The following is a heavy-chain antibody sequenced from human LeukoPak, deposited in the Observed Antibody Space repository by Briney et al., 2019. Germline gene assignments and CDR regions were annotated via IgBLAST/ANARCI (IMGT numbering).Heavy chain of an antibody. CDR1: GYSFTSYW. Sequence: GESLKISCKGSGYSFTSYWIAWVRQMPGKGLEWMGIIYPGDSDTRYSPSIQAQVTISADKSISTAYLQWSSLKASDTAMYYCARQVLRGVIPVYFDYWGQGTLVTVSS. CDR3: ARQVLRGVIPVYFDY. V-gene: IGHV5-51*01. CDR2: IYPGDSDT. D-gene: IGHD3-10*01. J-gene: IGHJ4*02.